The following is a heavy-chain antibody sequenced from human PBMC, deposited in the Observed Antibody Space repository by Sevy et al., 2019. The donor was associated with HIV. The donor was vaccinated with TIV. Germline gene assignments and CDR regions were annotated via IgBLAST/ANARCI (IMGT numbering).Heavy chain of an antibody. CDR2: VSGSGGRT. Sequence: GGSLRLSCAASGFTFSNYALSWVRQAPGKGLEWVSAVSGSGGRTYYADSVKGRFTISRDTSKNTLFLHMNSLRAEDTAVYYCATLRGGFYGSGYFQNWGQGTQVTVSS. D-gene: IGHD3-10*01. CDR3: ATLRGGFYGSGYFQN. J-gene: IGHJ1*01. V-gene: IGHV3-23*01. CDR1: GFTFSNYA.